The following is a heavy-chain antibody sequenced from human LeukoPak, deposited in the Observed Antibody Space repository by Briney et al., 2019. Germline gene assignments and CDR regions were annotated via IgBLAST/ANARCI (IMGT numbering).Heavy chain of an antibody. CDR2: IRSKVFGETR. J-gene: IGHJ4*02. V-gene: IGHV3-49*03. CDR1: GFTFGEYS. CDR3: SRHYDLWSGNYPYYFDF. D-gene: IGHD3-3*01. Sequence: GGSLRLSCTASGFTFGEYSVSWFRQAPGKGLQWVGFIRSKVFGETREYAASVKGRFIMSRDDSKSTAYLHMTSLKTEDTAVYYCSRHYDLWSGNYPYYFDFWGQGTLVAVSS.